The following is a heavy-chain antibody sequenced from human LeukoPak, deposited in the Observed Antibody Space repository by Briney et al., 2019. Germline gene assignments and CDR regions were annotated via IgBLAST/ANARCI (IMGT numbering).Heavy chain of an antibody. CDR1: GYTFTGYY. CDR3: ATAPKGLPPRMTTVTTRGGAFDY. CDR2: INPNSGGT. V-gene: IGHV1-2*04. Sequence: GASVKVSCKASGYTFTGYYMHWVRQAPGQGLEWMGWINPNSGGTNYAQKFQGWVTMTRDTSISTAYMELSSLRSEDTAVCYCATAPKGLPPRMTTVTTRGGAFDYWGQGTLVTVSS. D-gene: IGHD4-17*01. J-gene: IGHJ4*02.